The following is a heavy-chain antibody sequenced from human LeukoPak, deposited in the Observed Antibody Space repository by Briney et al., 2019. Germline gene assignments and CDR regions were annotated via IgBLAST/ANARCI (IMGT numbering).Heavy chain of an antibody. V-gene: IGHV3-23*01. Sequence: GGSLRLSCAASGFTFSSYAMSRVRQAPGKGLEWVSTISGSGGSTYYADPVKGRFTISRDNSKNTLYLQMNSLRAKDTAAYYCAKLWDSGTYFYFDYWGQGTLVTVSS. CDR3: AKLWDSGTYFYFDY. CDR2: ISGSGGST. CDR1: GFTFSSYA. D-gene: IGHD1-26*01. J-gene: IGHJ4*02.